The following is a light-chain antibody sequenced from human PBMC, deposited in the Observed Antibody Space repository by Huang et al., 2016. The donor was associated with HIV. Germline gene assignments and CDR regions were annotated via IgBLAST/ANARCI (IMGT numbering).Light chain of an antibody. CDR2: DAS. J-gene: IGKJ2*01. Sequence: EIVLTQSPATLSLSPGERATLSCRASQSVSSYLAWYQQKPGQAPRRLLYDASNRATGIPARFSGSGSGTDFTLTISSLEPEDFAVYYCQQRSNWPMYTFGQGTKLEIK. CDR1: QSVSSY. CDR3: QQRSNWPMYT. V-gene: IGKV3-11*01.